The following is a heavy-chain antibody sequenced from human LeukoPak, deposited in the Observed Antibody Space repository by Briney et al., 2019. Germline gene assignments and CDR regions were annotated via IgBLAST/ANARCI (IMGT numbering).Heavy chain of an antibody. CDR1: GLTFSANY. V-gene: IGHV4-34*01. D-gene: IGHD2-15*01. Sequence: GSLRLSCVASGLTFSANYMSWIRQPPGKGLEWIGEINHSGSTNYNPSLKSRVTISVDTSKNQFSLKLSSVTAADTAVYYCARSRVVVVVAATPGMRRYYYGMDVWGQGTTVTVSS. CDR2: INHSGST. CDR3: ARSRVVVVVAATPGMRRYYYGMDV. J-gene: IGHJ6*02.